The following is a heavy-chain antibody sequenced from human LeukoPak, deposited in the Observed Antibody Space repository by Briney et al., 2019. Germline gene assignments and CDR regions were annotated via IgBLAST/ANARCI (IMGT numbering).Heavy chain of an antibody. CDR2: ISTSSGLI. Sequence: GGSLRLSCAASGFTFSSYEMNWVRQAPGKGLEWVSYISTSSGLIYYADSVKGRFTFSRDNAKNSLYLQMNSLRDEDTAVYYCARGIRLSYYDSSGYYFDYWGQGTLVTVSS. V-gene: IGHV3-48*02. J-gene: IGHJ4*02. D-gene: IGHD3-22*01. CDR3: ARGIRLSYYDSSGYYFDY. CDR1: GFTFSSYE.